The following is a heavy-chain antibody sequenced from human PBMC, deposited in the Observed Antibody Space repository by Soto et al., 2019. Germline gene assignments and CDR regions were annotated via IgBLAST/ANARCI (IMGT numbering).Heavy chain of an antibody. J-gene: IGHJ6*03. CDR3: AKEGFKAGTTSYYYYYMDV. Sequence: GGSLRLSCAASGCTFISYAMIWVRQAPGKGLDWVSAISGSGGSTYYADSVKGRFTISRDNSKNTLYLQMNSLRAEDTAVYYCAKEGFKAGTTSYYYYYMDVWGKGTTVTVSS. CDR2: ISGSGGST. D-gene: IGHD1-7*01. V-gene: IGHV3-23*01. CDR1: GCTFISYA.